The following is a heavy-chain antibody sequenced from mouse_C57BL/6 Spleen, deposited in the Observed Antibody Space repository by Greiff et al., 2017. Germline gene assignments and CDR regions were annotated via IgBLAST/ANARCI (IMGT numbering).Heavy chain of an antibody. Sequence: VQLQQSGPELVKPGASVQISCKASGYTFTDYYMNWVKQSHGKSLEWIGDINPNNGGTRYNQKFKGKATLSVDKSSSTAYMELRSLTSEYSAVYYCATGTTVDYWGQGTTLTVSS. J-gene: IGHJ2*01. V-gene: IGHV1-26*01. CDR1: GYTFTDYY. CDR3: ATGTTVDY. CDR2: INPNNGGT. D-gene: IGHD1-1*01.